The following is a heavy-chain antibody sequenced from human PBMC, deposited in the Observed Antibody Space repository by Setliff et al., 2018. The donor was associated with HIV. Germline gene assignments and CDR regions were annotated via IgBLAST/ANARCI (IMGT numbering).Heavy chain of an antibody. Sequence: SETLSLTCTVSGDSVSSASYYWSWIRQPPGKGLEWIGYIYYSGTTKYNPSLKSRVTISVDTSKNQFSLKLSSVTAADTAVYYCARGRVDDSSGYYGVVDYYYYYYMDVWGKGTTVTVSS. J-gene: IGHJ6*03. V-gene: IGHV4-61*01. CDR2: IYYSGTT. CDR1: GDSVSSASYY. D-gene: IGHD3-22*01. CDR3: ARGRVDDSSGYYGVVDYYYYYYMDV.